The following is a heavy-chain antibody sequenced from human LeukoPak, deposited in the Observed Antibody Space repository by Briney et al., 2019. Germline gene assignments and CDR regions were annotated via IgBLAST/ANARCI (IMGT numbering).Heavy chain of an antibody. Sequence: GGSLRLSCATSGFTFTTFWMHWVRQAPGKGLVWVPRINHDGSSTNYADSVKGRFTISRDNAKNTVHLQMNSLRAEDTAVYYCVRDWGYDSSGYWQKYFDTWGQGTLVTVSS. CDR3: VRDWGYDSSGYWQKYFDT. V-gene: IGHV3-74*01. CDR2: INHDGSST. J-gene: IGHJ4*02. D-gene: IGHD3-22*01. CDR1: GFTFTTFW.